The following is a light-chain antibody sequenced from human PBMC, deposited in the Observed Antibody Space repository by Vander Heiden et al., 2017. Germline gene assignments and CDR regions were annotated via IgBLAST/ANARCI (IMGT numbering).Light chain of an antibody. CDR2: EVS. CDR3: SSFTSTATWV. V-gene: IGLV2-14*01. CDR1: SIAVGKYNF. Sequence: SALTHPASVSGSPGQLMTVSCTGNSIAVGKYNFVSWYQTHPGKAPKLVIYEVSNRPSGGSIRFSGSKSGNTASLTISGLQTEDEADYCCSSFTSTATWVFGGGTKLTVL. J-gene: IGLJ3*02.